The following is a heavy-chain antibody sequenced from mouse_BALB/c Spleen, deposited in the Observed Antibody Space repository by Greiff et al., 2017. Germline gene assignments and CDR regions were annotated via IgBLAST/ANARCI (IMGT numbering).Heavy chain of an antibody. J-gene: IGHJ4*01. CDR1: GYTFTDYN. V-gene: IGHV1S29*02. CDR2: IYPYNGGT. D-gene: IGHD1-1*01. CDR3: ARDIYYYGSGYRDGMVN. Sequence: EVKLQESGPELVKPGASVKISCKASGYTFTDYNMHWVKQSHGKSLEWIGYIYPYNGGTGYNQKFKSKATLTVDNSSSTAYMELRSLTSEDSAVYYCARDIYYYGSGYRDGMVNWGQGTWVTVSS.